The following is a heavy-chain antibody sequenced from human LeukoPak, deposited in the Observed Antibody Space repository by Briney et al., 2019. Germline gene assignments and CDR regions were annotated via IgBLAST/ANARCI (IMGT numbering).Heavy chain of an antibody. J-gene: IGHJ3*02. CDR2: ISGSGGST. Sequence: GGSLRLSCAASVFTFSSYEMNSVRQAPGKGLEWVSAISGSGGSTYYADSVKGRFTISRDNSKNTLYLQMNSLRAEDTAIYYCARDSPTFDIWGQGTMVTVSS. V-gene: IGHV3-23*01. CDR1: VFTFSSYE. CDR3: ARDSPTFDI.